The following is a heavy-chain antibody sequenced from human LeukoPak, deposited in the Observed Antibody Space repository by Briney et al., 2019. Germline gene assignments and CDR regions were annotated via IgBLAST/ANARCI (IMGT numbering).Heavy chain of an antibody. J-gene: IGHJ4*02. D-gene: IGHD6-19*01. CDR1: GFTFSSYA. CDR3: AKDYTSGWYLDY. CDR2: ISGRGGYT. Sequence: PGGSLRLTCAASGFTFSSYARSWVRQAPGKGLEWVSDISGRGGYTYYADSVKGRFTISRDNSKNTLYLQMNSLRAEDTAVYYCAKDYTSGWYLDYWGQGTLVTVSS. V-gene: IGHV3-23*01.